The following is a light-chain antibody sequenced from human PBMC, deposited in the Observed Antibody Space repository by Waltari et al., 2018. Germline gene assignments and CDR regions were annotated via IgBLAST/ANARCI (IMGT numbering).Light chain of an antibody. Sequence: QSALTQPASVSGSPGQSIPISRTGTSSDVGANNYVSWYQQHPGKAPKLMIYEVSNRPSGVSNRFSGSKSGNPASLTISGLQAEDEADYYCSSYTSSSTRVFGTGTKVTVL. V-gene: IGLV2-14*01. CDR3: SSYTSSSTRV. CDR2: EVS. J-gene: IGLJ1*01. CDR1: SSDVGANNY.